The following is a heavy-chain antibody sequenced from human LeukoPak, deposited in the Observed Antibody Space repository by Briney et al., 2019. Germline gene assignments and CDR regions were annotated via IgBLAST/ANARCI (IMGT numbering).Heavy chain of an antibody. CDR2: IWKDGSQT. CDR1: GFTFSDDG. J-gene: IGHJ4*02. Sequence: GRSLRLSCIASGFTFSDDGMHWVRQAPGKGPEWVALIWKDGSQTFYGDSVKGRFIISRDNSRNTLDLQMNSLSAEDTAVYYCVREGIGGTSYRGNFDYWGQGTLVTVSS. CDR3: VREGIGGTSYRGNFDY. V-gene: IGHV3-33*01. D-gene: IGHD2-15*01.